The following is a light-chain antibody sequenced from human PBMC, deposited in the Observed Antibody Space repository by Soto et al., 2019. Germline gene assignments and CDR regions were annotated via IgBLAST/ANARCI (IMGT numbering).Light chain of an antibody. CDR1: QGITNY. Sequence: DIQLTQSPSFPSASVGDRVTITCRASQGITNYLAWYQQKPGKAPNLLIYAASTLQGGVPSRFSGSGSGTDFTLAISCLQPEDFATYYCQQLTSNPLTFGGGTKVVIK. CDR3: QQLTSNPLT. CDR2: AAS. V-gene: IGKV1-9*01. J-gene: IGKJ4*01.